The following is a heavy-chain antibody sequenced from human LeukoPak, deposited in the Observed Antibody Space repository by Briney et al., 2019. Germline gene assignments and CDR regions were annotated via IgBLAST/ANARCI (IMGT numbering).Heavy chain of an antibody. V-gene: IGHV4-39*07. CDR3: ASGIAYYQPSKNAFDF. Sequence: PSETLSLTCTVSGGSISSSSYYWGWIRQPPGKGLEWIGSIYYSGSTYYNPSLKSRVTVSVDRSKNQFSLKVYSVSAADTAVYYCASGIAYYQPSKNAFDFWGQGTMVIVSS. J-gene: IGHJ3*01. CDR2: IYYSGST. D-gene: IGHD2-2*01. CDR1: GGSISSSSYY.